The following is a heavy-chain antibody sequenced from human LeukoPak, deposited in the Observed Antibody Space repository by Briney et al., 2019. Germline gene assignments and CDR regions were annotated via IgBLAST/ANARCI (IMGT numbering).Heavy chain of an antibody. D-gene: IGHD3-22*01. Sequence: GGSLRLSCAASGFAFSTYPMHWLCQAPGKGLEWVAVISSDGSNRYYADSVKGRFTISRDNSRNTLYLQMNSLRSEDTAVNYCVTGRNYYYDYWGQGTLVTVSS. CDR1: GFAFSTYP. V-gene: IGHV3-30*01. J-gene: IGHJ4*02. CDR3: VTGRNYYYDY. CDR2: ISSDGSNR.